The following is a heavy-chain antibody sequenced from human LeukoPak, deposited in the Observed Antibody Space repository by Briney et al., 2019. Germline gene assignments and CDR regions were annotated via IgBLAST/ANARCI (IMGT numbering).Heavy chain of an antibody. Sequence: QAGGSLRLSCVASGVTFSNYDMHSVRQAPGKGLEWVSGIGTAGDTYYTGSVMGRFTISREDVKRSLYLQMSSLRAGDTAVYYCARAISDYYELKTGDNSPPWWYFDLWGRGTLVAVSS. CDR3: ARAISDYYELKTGDNSPPWWYFDL. D-gene: IGHD3-22*01. CDR2: IGTAGDT. CDR1: GVTFSNYD. J-gene: IGHJ2*01. V-gene: IGHV3-13*01.